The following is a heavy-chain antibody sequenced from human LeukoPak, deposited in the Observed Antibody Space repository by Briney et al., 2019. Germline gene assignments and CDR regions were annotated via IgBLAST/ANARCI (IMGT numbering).Heavy chain of an antibody. CDR2: ISSSSSTI. CDR3: ARDHDYGDYFDY. V-gene: IGHV3-48*02. Sequence: PGGSLRLSCAASGFTVSSNYMSWVRQAPGKGLEWVSYISSSSSTIYYADSVKGRFTISRDNAKNSLYLQMNSLRDEDTAVYYCARDHDYGDYFDYWGQGTLVTVSS. CDR1: GFTVSSNY. D-gene: IGHD4-17*01. J-gene: IGHJ4*02.